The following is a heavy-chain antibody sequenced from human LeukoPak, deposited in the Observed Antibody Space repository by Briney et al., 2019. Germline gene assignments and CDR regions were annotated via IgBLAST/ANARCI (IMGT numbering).Heavy chain of an antibody. J-gene: IGHJ4*02. V-gene: IGHV3-30*02. CDR1: GFNFSSYG. Sequence: GWSLRLSCAAAGFNFSSYGMHWVRQAQGKGLEWEAFIRYEGSNKYYADSVKGRFTISRDNSKNTLYLQINILRAEDTAVYYCAKVNSSGWYYFDYWGQGTLVTVSS. D-gene: IGHD6-19*01. CDR2: IRYEGSNK. CDR3: AKVNSSGWYYFDY.